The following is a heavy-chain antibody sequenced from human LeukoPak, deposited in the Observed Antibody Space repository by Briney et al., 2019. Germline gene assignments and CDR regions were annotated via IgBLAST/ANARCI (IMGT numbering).Heavy chain of an antibody. CDR2: INPDATTV. Sequence: GGSLRLSCGASEFTFRSPWMTWVRQAPGKGLEWLGNINPDATTVNYVASVKGRFFFSRDNAKNSLFLHMNSLRADDTAMYYCARDRAYYTFDYWGRGTLVTVSS. CDR3: ARDRAYYTFDY. D-gene: IGHD2-2*02. V-gene: IGHV3-7*01. J-gene: IGHJ4*02. CDR1: EFTFRSPW.